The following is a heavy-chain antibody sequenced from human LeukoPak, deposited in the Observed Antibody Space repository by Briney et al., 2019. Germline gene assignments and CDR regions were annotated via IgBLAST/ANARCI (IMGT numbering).Heavy chain of an antibody. CDR2: IYYSGSP. CDR3: ATWRTAKTGFDY. D-gene: IGHD1-1*01. V-gene: IGHV4-39*01. J-gene: IGHJ4*02. Sequence: PSETLSLTCTVSGGSLSNNNYYWAWIRQPPGKGLECIGIIYYSGSPYYNPSLKSRVTISVDTSKNQFSLRLSSVTAADTAVYYCATWRTAKTGFDYWGQGTLVTVSS. CDR1: GGSLSNNNYY.